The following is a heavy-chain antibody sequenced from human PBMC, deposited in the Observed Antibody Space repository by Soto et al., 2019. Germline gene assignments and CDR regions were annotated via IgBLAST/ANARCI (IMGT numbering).Heavy chain of an antibody. CDR1: GGTFSSYT. CDR3: ARDLGIAAAGTRGYYFDY. CDR2: IIPILGIA. J-gene: IGHJ4*02. Sequence: QVQLVQSGAEVKKPGSSVKVSCKASGGTFSSYTISWVRQAPGQGLEWMGRIIPILGIANYAQKFQGRVTITADKSTSTAYMGLSSLRSEDTAVYYCARDLGIAAAGTRGYYFDYWGQGTLVTVSS. D-gene: IGHD6-13*01. V-gene: IGHV1-69*08.